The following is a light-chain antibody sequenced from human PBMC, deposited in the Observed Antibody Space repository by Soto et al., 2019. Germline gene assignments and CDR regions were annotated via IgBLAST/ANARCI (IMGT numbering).Light chain of an antibody. CDR3: QQYNTYSGT. CDR2: WAS. V-gene: IGKV1-5*03. J-gene: IGKJ1*01. Sequence: DIQMTQSPSTLSASVGDRVTITCRAGQSISSWLAWYQQKPGKAPKLLIYWASSLQSGVPSRFSGSGSGTEFSLTITNLQPDDSATYYCQQYNTYSGTFGQGTKWIS. CDR1: QSISSW.